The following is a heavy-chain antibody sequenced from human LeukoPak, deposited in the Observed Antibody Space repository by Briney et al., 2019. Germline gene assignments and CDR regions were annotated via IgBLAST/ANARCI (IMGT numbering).Heavy chain of an antibody. Sequence: SETLSLTCAVYGGSFSGYYWSWIRQPPGKGLEWIGEINHSGSTNYNPSLKSRVTISLDTSKNQLSLKLSSVTAADTAVYYCARVTGGGYCSGGSCFLIATYFDYWGQGTLVTVSS. CDR1: GGSFSGYY. CDR2: INHSGST. J-gene: IGHJ4*02. CDR3: ARVTGGGYCSGGSCFLIATYFDY. D-gene: IGHD2-15*01. V-gene: IGHV4-34*01.